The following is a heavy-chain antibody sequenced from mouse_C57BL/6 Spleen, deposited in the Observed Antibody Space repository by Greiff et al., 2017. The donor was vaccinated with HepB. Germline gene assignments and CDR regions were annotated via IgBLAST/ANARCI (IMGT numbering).Heavy chain of an antibody. J-gene: IGHJ1*03. Sequence: EVQLQESGPGLVKPSQSLSLTCSVTGYSITSGYYWNWIRQFPGNKLEWMGYISYDGSNNYNPSLKNRIPITRDTSKNQFFLKLNSVTTEDTATYYCARETSNYHNWYFDVWGTGTTVTVSS. CDR2: ISYDGSN. D-gene: IGHD2-5*01. CDR3: ARETSNYHNWYFDV. CDR1: GYSITSGYY. V-gene: IGHV3-6*01.